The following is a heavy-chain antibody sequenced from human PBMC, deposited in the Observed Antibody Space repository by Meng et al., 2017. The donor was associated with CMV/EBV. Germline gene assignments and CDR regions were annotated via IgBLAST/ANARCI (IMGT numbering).Heavy chain of an antibody. CDR3: TQASLVPTDAFDI. CDR1: GFTFSNAW. CDR2: IKSKTAGGTT. Sequence: SGFTFSNAWMSWVRQAHGKGLEWVGRIKSKTAGGTTDYAAPVKGRFTISRDDSKNTMYLQMNSLKTEDTAVYYCTQASLVPTDAFDIWGQGTMVTVSS. J-gene: IGHJ3*02. V-gene: IGHV3-15*01. D-gene: IGHD2-2*01.